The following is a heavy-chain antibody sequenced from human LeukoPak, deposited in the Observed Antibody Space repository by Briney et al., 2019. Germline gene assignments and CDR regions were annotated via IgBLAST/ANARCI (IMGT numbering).Heavy chain of an antibody. V-gene: IGHV3-48*01. D-gene: IGHD2-15*01. CDR3: ARGGSWGFDY. J-gene: IGHJ4*02. CDR1: GFTVSSNY. Sequence: PGGSLRLSCAASGFTVSSNYMSWVRQAPGKGLEWVSYISSSSSTIYYADSVKGRFTISRDNAKNSLYLQMNSLRAEDTAVYYCARGGSWGFDYWGQGTLVTASS. CDR2: ISSSSSTI.